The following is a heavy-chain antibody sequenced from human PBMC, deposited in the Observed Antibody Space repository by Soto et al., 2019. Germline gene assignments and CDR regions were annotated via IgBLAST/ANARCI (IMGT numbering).Heavy chain of an antibody. Sequence: EVQLVESGGGLVQPGGSLRLSCAASGFTVSSNYMSWVRQAPGKGLEWVSVIYSGGSTYYADSVKGRFTISRHNSKNTLYLQMNSLRAEDTAVYYCARAKEPGYSSRWRNAFDIWGQGTMVTVSS. CDR2: IYSGGST. V-gene: IGHV3-53*04. CDR1: GFTVSSNY. CDR3: ARAKEPGYSSRWRNAFDI. D-gene: IGHD6-19*01. J-gene: IGHJ3*02.